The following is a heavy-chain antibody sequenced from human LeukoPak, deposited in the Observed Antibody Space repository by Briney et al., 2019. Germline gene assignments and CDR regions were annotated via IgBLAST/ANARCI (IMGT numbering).Heavy chain of an antibody. J-gene: IGHJ3*01. CDR3: ARAYSSRWYDAFDL. CDR1: GFTFSDYW. D-gene: IGHD6-13*01. V-gene: IGHV3-7*01. CDR2: IKEDGSEK. Sequence: GGSLRLSCAASGFTFSDYWMSWVRQAPGKGLEWVANIKEDGSEKYYVDSVKGRFTISRDNAKNSLYLQMNSLRAEDTAVYYCARAYSSRWYDAFDLWGQGTMVTVSS.